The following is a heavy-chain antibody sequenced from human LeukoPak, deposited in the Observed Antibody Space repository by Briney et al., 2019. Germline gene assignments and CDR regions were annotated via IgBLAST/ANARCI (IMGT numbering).Heavy chain of an antibody. Sequence: PGGSLRLSCAASGFTVSSNYMSWVRQAPGKGLEWVSYISSSGSTIYYADSVKGRFTISRDNAKNSLYLQMNSLRAEDTAVYYCARDSVVAGLLPYYYYGMDVWGQGTTVTVSS. CDR1: GFTVSSNY. J-gene: IGHJ6*02. CDR3: ARDSVVAGLLPYYYYGMDV. CDR2: ISSSGSTI. D-gene: IGHD2-15*01. V-gene: IGHV3-11*04.